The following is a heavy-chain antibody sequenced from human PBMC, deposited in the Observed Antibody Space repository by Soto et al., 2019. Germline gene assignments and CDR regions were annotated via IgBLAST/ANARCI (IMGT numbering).Heavy chain of an antibody. CDR2: IWYDGSNK. D-gene: IGHD2-15*01. J-gene: IGHJ6*02. CDR1: GFTFSGYG. Sequence: QVQLVESGGGVVQPGRSLRLSCAASGFTFSGYGMHWVRQAPGKGLEWVAGIWYDGSNKYYADSVKGRFTISRDNSKNTLYLQMNSLRAEDTAVYYCARDGDIVVVVAATGHYYGMDVWGQGTTVTVSS. V-gene: IGHV3-33*01. CDR3: ARDGDIVVVVAATGHYYGMDV.